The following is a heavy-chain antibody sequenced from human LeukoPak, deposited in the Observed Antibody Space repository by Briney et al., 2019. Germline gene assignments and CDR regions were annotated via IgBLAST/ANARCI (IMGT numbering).Heavy chain of an antibody. CDR3: ARTARDYYYYYMDV. D-gene: IGHD2-2*01. CDR2: IWYDGSNK. J-gene: IGHJ6*03. V-gene: IGHV3-33*01. Sequence: GGSLRLSCAASGFTFSSYGMHWVRQAPGKGLEWVAVIWYDGSNKYYADSAKGRFTISRDNSKNTLYLQMNSLRAEDTAVYYCARTARDYYYYYMDVWGKGTTVTVSS. CDR1: GFTFSSYG.